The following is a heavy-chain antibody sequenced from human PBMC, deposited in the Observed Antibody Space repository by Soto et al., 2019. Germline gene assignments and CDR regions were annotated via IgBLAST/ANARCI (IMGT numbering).Heavy chain of an antibody. Sequence: SVKVSCKASGGTFSSYTISWVRQAPGQGLEWMGRIIPILGIANYAQKFQGRVTITADKSTSTAYMELSSLRSEDTAVYYCARDPRGDNWFDPWGQGTLVTVSS. CDR3: ARDPRGDNWFDP. V-gene: IGHV1-69*04. J-gene: IGHJ5*02. CDR1: GGTFSSYT. D-gene: IGHD2-15*01. CDR2: IIPILGIA.